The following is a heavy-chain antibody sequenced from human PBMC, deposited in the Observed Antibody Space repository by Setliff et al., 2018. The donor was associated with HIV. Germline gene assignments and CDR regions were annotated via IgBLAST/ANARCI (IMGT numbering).Heavy chain of an antibody. CDR2: IYPIDSET. J-gene: IGHJ5*02. CDR1: DYTFTTYW. D-gene: IGHD3-16*02. V-gene: IGHV5-51*01. CDR3: ARHPPRGYPKNWFDP. Sequence: GESLKISCKAVDYTFTTYWIGWVRQMPGKGLEWMGIIYPIDSETKYSPFSQGQVTISVDRSISTAYLQWNNLKASDSAIYYCARHPPRGYPKNWFDPWGQGTLVTVSS.